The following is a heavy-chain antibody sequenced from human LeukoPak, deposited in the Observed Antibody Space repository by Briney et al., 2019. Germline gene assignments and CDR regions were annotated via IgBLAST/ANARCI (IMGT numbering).Heavy chain of an antibody. D-gene: IGHD3-16*02. V-gene: IGHV3-30*02. CDR3: VRDPTSYRYSDY. J-gene: IGHJ4*02. CDR2: IRYDGSNE. CDR1: GFTFSSYG. Sequence: TGGSLRLSCAASGFTFSSYGMHWVRQAPGKGLEWVSFIRYDGSNEYYADSVKGRFTISRDNSKNTLYLQMNSLRAEDTAVYYCVRDPTSYRYSDYWGQGTLVAVSS.